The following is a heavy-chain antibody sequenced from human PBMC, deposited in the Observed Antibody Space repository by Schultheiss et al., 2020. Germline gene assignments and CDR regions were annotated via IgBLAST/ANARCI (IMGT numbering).Heavy chain of an antibody. V-gene: IGHV3-11*04. Sequence: GGSLRLSCAASGFTFSDYYMSWIRQAPGKGLEWVSAISGSGGSTYYADSVKGRFTISRDNAKNTLYLQMNSLRAEDTAVYYCARGRGYGSPPDYWGQGTLVTVSS. CDR2: ISGSGGST. D-gene: IGHD6-13*01. CDR1: GFTFSDYY. CDR3: ARGRGYGSPPDY. J-gene: IGHJ4*02.